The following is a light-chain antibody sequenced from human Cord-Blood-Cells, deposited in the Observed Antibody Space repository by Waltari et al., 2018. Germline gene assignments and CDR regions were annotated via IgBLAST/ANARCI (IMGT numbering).Light chain of an antibody. Sequence: QSALTQPRPVSGSPGQSVTISCTGPSSDVGGYTYVSCYQQHPGNAPKLMIYDVSKRPSGVPDRFSGSKSGNTASLTISGRQAEDEADYYCCSYAGSYTFWVFGGGTKLTVL. CDR3: CSYAGSYTFWV. V-gene: IGLV2-11*01. CDR2: DVS. J-gene: IGLJ3*02. CDR1: SSDVGGYTY.